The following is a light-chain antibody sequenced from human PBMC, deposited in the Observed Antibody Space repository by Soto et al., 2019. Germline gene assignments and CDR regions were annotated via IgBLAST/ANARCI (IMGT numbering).Light chain of an antibody. CDR2: GAS. J-gene: IGKJ4*01. Sequence: DIQLTQSPSFLSASVGDRVTITCRASQGIGSDSVWYQQKPVKAPKLLIYGASTLQGGVSSRFSGSGSGTEFTLTISRLQPEDFATYYCQQLNSYPLNFGGGNKVEIK. V-gene: IGKV1-9*01. CDR3: QQLNSYPLN. CDR1: QGIGSD.